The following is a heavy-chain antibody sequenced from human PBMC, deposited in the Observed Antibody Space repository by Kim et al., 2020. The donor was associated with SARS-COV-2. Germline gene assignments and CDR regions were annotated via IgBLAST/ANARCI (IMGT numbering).Heavy chain of an antibody. CDR3: ARRLSNTSGWGSHYCDL. J-gene: IGHJ4*02. CDR1: GGSFSGYY. V-gene: IGHV4-34*01. Sequence: SETLSLTCAVYGGSFSGYYWSWIRQPPGKGLEWIGEINHSGRTNNNPSLKSRVTKTVDTSKNQFSLKLTPVTAADTAVYYCARRLSNTSGWGSHYCDLWGQGTLVTVSS. CDR2: INHSGRT. D-gene: IGHD3-10*01.